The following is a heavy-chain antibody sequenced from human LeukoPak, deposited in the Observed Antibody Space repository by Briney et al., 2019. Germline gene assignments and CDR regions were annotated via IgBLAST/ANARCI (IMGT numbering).Heavy chain of an antibody. V-gene: IGHV3-33*03. CDR1: GFTFSNYG. D-gene: IGHD6-19*01. J-gene: IGHJ4*02. CDR2: IWSDGSTK. CDR3: ASLSGWLNSVFDY. Sequence: GMSLRLSCAASGFTFSNYGMHWVRQAPGKGLEWVAVIWSDGSTKYHADSVQGRFAISRDNSKNTVYLQMNYVRVEDTAVYYCASLSGWLNSVFDYWGQGTLVTVSS.